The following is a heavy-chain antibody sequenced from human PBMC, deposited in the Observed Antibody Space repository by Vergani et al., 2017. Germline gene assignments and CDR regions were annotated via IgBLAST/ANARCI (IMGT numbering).Heavy chain of an antibody. V-gene: IGHV4-39*07. Sequence: QLQLQESGPGLVKPSETLSLTCTVSGGSISSSSYYWGWIRQPPGKGLEWIGSIYYSGSTYYNPSLKSRVTISVDTSKNQFSLKLSSVTAADTAVYYCARGLWLLNGADAFDIWGQGTMVTVSS. CDR2: IYYSGST. J-gene: IGHJ3*02. CDR3: ARGLWLLNGADAFDI. CDR1: GGSISSSSYY. D-gene: IGHD3-22*01.